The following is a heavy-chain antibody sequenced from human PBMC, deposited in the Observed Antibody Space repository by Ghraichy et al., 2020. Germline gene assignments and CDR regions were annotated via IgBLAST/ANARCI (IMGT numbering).Heavy chain of an antibody. CDR1: GYTFTGYY. CDR3: TILDHDYGDYFDY. D-gene: IGHD4-17*01. V-gene: IGHV1-2*02. J-gene: IGHJ4*02. CDR2: INPNSGGT. Sequence: ASVKVSCKASGYTFTGYYMHWVRQAPGQGLEWMGWINPNSGGTNYAQKFQGRVTMTRDTSISTAYMELSRLRSDDTAVYYCTILDHDYGDYFDYWGQGTLVTVSS.